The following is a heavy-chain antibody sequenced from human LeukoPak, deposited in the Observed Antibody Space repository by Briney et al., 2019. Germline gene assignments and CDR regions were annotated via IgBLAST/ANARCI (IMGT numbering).Heavy chain of an antibody. CDR3: ARDHGIYYDSSGYRD. Sequence: ASVKVSCKASGYTFTGYYMHWVRQAPGQGLEWKGWINPNSGGTNYAQKFQGRVTMTRDTSISTAYMELSRLRSDDTAVYYCARDHGIYYDSSGYRDWGQGTLVTVSS. J-gene: IGHJ4*02. V-gene: IGHV1-2*02. D-gene: IGHD3-22*01. CDR1: GYTFTGYY. CDR2: INPNSGGT.